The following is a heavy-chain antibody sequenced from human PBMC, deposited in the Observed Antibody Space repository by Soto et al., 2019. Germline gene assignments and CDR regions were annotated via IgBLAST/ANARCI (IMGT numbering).Heavy chain of an antibody. V-gene: IGHV4-34*01. J-gene: IGHJ6*02. D-gene: IGHD5-18*01. CDR3: AGGKPSGYRFAPGNFFYYGLDV. CDR2: VNGSGST. CDR1: GVSLGYHY. Sequence: PTETLSLTCAVFGVSLGYHYWAWSRQSPDKGLGWIVEVNGSGSTYYNPSIKRRLTSSFDTTKKQFSLQVASVTGADTAVYVCAGGKPSGYRFAPGNFFYYGLDVWGPGTAFTVSS.